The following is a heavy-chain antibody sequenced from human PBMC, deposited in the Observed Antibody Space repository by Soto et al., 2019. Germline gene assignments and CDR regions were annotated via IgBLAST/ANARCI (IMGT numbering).Heavy chain of an antibody. V-gene: IGHV3-23*01. Sequence: GGSLRLSCAASGFTFSSYPMSWVRQAPGKGLECVSRISVSGGSTYYADSVKGRFTISRDNSKNTLYLQMNSLRVEDTAVYYCAKGRNHYDSSGYYSFPLDVWGPGTTVTVSS. J-gene: IGHJ6*02. CDR3: AKGRNHYDSSGYYSFPLDV. CDR1: GFTFSSYP. D-gene: IGHD3-22*01. CDR2: ISVSGGST.